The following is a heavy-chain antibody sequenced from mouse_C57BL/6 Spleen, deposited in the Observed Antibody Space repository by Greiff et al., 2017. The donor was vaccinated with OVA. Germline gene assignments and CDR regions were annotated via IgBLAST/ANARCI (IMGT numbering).Heavy chain of an antibody. V-gene: IGHV5-16*01. J-gene: IGHJ2*01. D-gene: IGHD2-5*01. Sequence: EVHLVESEGGLVQPGSSMKLSCTASGFTFSDYYMAWVRQVPEKGLEWVANINYDGSSTYYLDSLKSRFIISRDNAKNILYLQMSSLTSEDTATYYCARDHSNYFDYWGQGTTLTVSS. CDR3: ARDHSNYFDY. CDR2: INYDGSST. CDR1: GFTFSDYY.